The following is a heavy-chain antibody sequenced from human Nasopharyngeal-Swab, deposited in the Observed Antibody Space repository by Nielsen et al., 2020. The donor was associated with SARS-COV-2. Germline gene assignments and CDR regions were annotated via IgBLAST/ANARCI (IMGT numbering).Heavy chain of an antibody. V-gene: IGHV3-23*01. J-gene: IGHJ6*02. Sequence: GESLKISCAASGFNFSSYAMSWVRQAPGKGLEWVSAISGSGGSTYYADSVKGRFTISRDNSKNTLYLQMNSLRAEDTAVYYCAKDLPKQQLAQYYYYGMDVWGQGTTVTVSS. CDR2: ISGSGGST. CDR3: AKDLPKQQLAQYYYYGMDV. D-gene: IGHD6-13*01. CDR1: GFNFSSYA.